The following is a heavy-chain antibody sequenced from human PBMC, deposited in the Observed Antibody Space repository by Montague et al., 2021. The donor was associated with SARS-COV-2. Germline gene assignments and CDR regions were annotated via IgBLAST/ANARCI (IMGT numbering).Heavy chain of an antibody. D-gene: IGHD2-21*01. CDR2: ISSSGGGSTK. J-gene: IGHJ6*02. CDR1: GFIFSSYE. V-gene: IGHV3-48*03. Sequence: SRRLSFAAFGFIFSSYEMNWVRQAPGKGLEWISYISSSGGGSTKHYTDSVKGRFTISRDSAKNSLYLQMNSLRVEDTAIYYCARDRDWDDWCGMDVWGQGTTVTVSS. CDR3: ARDRDWDDWCGMDV.